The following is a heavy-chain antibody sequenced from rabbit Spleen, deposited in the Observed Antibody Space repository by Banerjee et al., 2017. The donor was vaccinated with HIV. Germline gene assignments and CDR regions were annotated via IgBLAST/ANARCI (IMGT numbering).Heavy chain of an antibody. CDR3: ARNYVNAFDP. V-gene: IGHV1S45*01. Sequence: EQLEESGGGLVKPEGSLTLTCKASGVSFSSSDYICWVRQAPGKGLEWIACIDTNDGDTDYANWPKGRFTISKTSSTTVTLQMTSLTAADTATYFCARNYVNAFDPWGQGTLVTVS. J-gene: IGHJ2*01. CDR2: IDTNDGDT. D-gene: IGHD1-1*01. CDR1: GVSFSSSDY.